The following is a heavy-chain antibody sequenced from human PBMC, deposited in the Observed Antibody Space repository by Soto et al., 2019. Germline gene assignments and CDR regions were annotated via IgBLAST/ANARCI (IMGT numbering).Heavy chain of an antibody. D-gene: IGHD3-22*01. V-gene: IGHV3-30*18. CDR1: GFTFSNYD. CDR2: MSYDGGDK. Sequence: PGGSLRLSCAASGFTFSNYDMHWVRQAPGKGLEWVALMSYDGGDKYYADSVKGRFTISRDNSKNTLYLQMNSLRAEDTAVYYCAKTVRPRYYYDTTGYYRDYWGQGTLVTVSS. CDR3: AKTVRPRYYYDTTGYYRDY. J-gene: IGHJ4*02.